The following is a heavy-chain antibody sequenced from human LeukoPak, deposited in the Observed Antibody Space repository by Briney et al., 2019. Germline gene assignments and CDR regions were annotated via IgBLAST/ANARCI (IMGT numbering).Heavy chain of an antibody. CDR3: ARSALGYAVAGLFDY. D-gene: IGHD6-19*01. J-gene: IGHJ4*02. CDR2: IIPIFGTA. V-gene: IGHV1-69*06. Sequence: SVKVSCKASGGTFSSYAISWVRQAPGQGLEWRGGIIPIFGTANYAQKFQGRVTITADKSTSTAYMELSSLRSEDTAVYYCARSALGYAVAGLFDYWGQGTLVTVSS. CDR1: GGTFSSYA.